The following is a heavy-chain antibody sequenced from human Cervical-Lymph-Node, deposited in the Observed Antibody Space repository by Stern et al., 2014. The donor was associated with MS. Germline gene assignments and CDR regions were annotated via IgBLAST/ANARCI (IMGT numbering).Heavy chain of an antibody. CDR1: GFTFGDYA. Sequence: EVQLVESGGGLEQTGRSLRLSCIASGFTFGDYAVSWFRQAPGKGLEWLGFIRSRAHGGTTDYAASVKGRFSISRDDSKTIAYLQMSSLKTGDTAVYYCSRSLCGASCYTVVDYWGQGTLVTVSS. V-gene: IGHV3-49*03. CDR2: IRSRAHGGTT. CDR3: SRSLCGASCYTVVDY. D-gene: IGHD2-2*02. J-gene: IGHJ4*02.